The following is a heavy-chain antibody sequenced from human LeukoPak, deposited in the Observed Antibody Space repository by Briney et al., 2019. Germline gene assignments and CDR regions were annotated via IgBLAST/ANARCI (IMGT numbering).Heavy chain of an antibody. CDR2: INPSGGST. Sequence: ASVKVSCKASGYTFTSYYMHWVRQAPGQGLEWMGIINPSGGSTSYAQKFQGRVTMTRDTSTSTVYMELSSLRAEDTAVYYCARMLQGDYFGYWGQGTLVTVSS. CDR3: ARMLQGDYFGY. J-gene: IGHJ4*02. D-gene: IGHD3-16*01. CDR1: GYTFTSYY. V-gene: IGHV1-46*01.